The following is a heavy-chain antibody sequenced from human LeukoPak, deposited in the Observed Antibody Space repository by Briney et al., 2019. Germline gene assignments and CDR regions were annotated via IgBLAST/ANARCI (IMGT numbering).Heavy chain of an antibody. V-gene: IGHV5-51*01. D-gene: IGHD3-22*01. CDR2: IYPGDSDT. CDR3: ARHGRGNYYDSSGYYGPVVY. J-gene: IGHJ4*02. CDR1: GYSFTSYW. Sequence: GESLKISCKGSGYSFTSYWIGGVRQMPGKGLEWMGIIYPGDSDTRYSPSFQGQVTISADKSISTAYLQWSSLKASDTAMYYCARHGRGNYYDSSGYYGPVVYWGQGTLVTVYS.